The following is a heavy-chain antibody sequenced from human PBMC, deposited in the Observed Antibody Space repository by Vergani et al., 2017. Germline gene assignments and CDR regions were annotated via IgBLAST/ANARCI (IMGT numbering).Heavy chain of an antibody. Sequence: EVQLVESGGGLVKPGGSLRLSCAASGFTFSSYWMHWVRQAPGKGLVWVSAISGSGGSTYYADSVKGRFTISRDNSKNTLYLQMNSLRAEDTAVYYCAKDLIFSSYGMDVWGQGTTVTVSS. V-gene: IGHV3-23*04. D-gene: IGHD6-6*01. CDR1: GFTFSSYW. CDR2: ISGSGGST. CDR3: AKDLIFSSYGMDV. J-gene: IGHJ6*02.